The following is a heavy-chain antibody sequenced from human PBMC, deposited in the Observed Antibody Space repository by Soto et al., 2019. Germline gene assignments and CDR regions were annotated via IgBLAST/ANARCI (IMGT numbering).Heavy chain of an antibody. CDR1: GGSISSSSYY. Sequence: SETLSLTCTVSGGSISSSSYYWGWIRQPPGKGLEWIGSIYYSGSTYYNPSLKSRVTMSVDTSKNQFSLKLSSVTAADTAVYYCASFPLTAPAYFDYWGQGTLVTVSS. J-gene: IGHJ4*02. CDR3: ASFPLTAPAYFDY. CDR2: IYYSGST. V-gene: IGHV4-39*07.